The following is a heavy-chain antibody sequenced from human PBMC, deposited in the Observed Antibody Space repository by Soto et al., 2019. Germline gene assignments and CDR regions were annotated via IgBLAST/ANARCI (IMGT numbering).Heavy chain of an antibody. J-gene: IGHJ4*02. D-gene: IGHD3-3*01. Sequence: QITLNESGPTQVKPRQTLTLTCTFSGFSLTTSGVGVGWIRQSPGKAPEWLALIYWDDDKRYSPTLKSRLTITKDTSKNQVVLTMADLDPADTATYYCAHRVLRTVFGLVTTTAIYFDFWGQGTPVAASS. V-gene: IGHV2-5*02. CDR3: AHRVLRTVFGLVTTTAIYFDF. CDR2: IYWDDDK. CDR1: GFSLTTSGVG.